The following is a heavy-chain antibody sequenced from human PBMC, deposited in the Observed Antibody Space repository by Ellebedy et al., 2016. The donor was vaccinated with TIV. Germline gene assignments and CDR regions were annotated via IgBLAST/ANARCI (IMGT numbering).Heavy chain of an antibody. J-gene: IGHJ4*02. V-gene: IGHV3-7*01. D-gene: IGHD2-2*01. CDR1: GLTFSNYW. CDR3: ARPSYQLLSYYFDS. Sequence: GESLKISCAASGLTFSNYWMSWVRQAPGKGLEWVANIKEDGSEKYYEDSVKGRFTISRDDSKNEVFLQMSSLRAEDTAVYYCARPSYQLLSYYFDSWGQGTLVTVSS. CDR2: IKEDGSEK.